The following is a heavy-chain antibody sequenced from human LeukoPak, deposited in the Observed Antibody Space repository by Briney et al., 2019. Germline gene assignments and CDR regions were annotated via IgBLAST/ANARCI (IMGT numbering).Heavy chain of an antibody. D-gene: IGHD3-22*01. CDR2: IHPGNSES. V-gene: IGHV5-51*01. Sequence: GESLQISCEASGYTFINDWIGWVRQMPGKGLEWMGIIHPGNSESRYTPSFQGHVTFSVDKSITTAYLQWSSLEASDTAMYYCARLDSGGFCFVPYWGQGTLVTVSS. CDR1: GYTFINDW. CDR3: ARLDSGGFCFVPY. J-gene: IGHJ4*02.